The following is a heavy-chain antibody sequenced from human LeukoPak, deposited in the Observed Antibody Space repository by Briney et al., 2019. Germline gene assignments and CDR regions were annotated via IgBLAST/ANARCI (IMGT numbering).Heavy chain of an antibody. V-gene: IGHV4-59*12. CDR1: GGSISSYY. CDR3: ARDVRSSSWSPPYYFDY. Sequence: SETLSLTCTVSGGSISSYYWSWIRQPPGKGLEWIGYIYYSGSTNYNPSLKSRVTISVDTSKNQFSLKLSSVTAADTAVYYCARDVRSSSWSPPYYFDYWGQGTLVTVSS. J-gene: IGHJ4*02. D-gene: IGHD6-13*01. CDR2: IYYSGST.